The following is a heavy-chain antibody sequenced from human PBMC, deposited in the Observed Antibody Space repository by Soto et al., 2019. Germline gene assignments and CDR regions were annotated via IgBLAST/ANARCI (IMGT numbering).Heavy chain of an antibody. CDR1: GGTFSSYA. V-gene: IGHV1-69*13. Sequence: SVKVSCKASGGTFSSYAISWVRQAPGQGIEWMGGIIPIFGTANYAQKFQGRVTITADESTSTAYMELSSLRSEDTAVYYCARDRRYDFWSGYCLWGQGTLVTVPS. J-gene: IGHJ4*02. CDR3: ARDRRYDFWSGYCL. CDR2: IIPIFGTA. D-gene: IGHD3-3*01.